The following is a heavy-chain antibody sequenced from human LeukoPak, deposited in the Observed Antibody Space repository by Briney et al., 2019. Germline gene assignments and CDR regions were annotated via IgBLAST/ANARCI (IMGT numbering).Heavy chain of an antibody. CDR3: AKDTDYGGNSQFGY. Sequence: GGSLRLSCAASGFTFSSYGMHWVRQAPGKGLEWVAVISYDGSNKYYADSVKGRFTISRDNSKNTLYLQMNSLRAEDTAVYYCAKDTDYGGNSQFGYWGQGTLVTVSS. CDR1: GFTFSSYG. CDR2: ISYDGSNK. D-gene: IGHD4-23*01. J-gene: IGHJ4*02. V-gene: IGHV3-30*18.